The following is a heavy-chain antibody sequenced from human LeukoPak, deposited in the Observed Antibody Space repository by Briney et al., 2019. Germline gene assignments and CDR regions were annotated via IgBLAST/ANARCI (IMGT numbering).Heavy chain of an antibody. Sequence: ETLSLTCTVSGGSIGSSSYYWGWIRQPPGKGLEWIGSIYYSGSTYYNPSLKSRVTISVDTSKNQFSLKLSSVTAADTAVYYCARSQDYDILTGYENWFDPWGQGTLVTVSS. CDR3: ARSQDYDILTGYENWFDP. D-gene: IGHD3-9*01. CDR2: IYYSGST. V-gene: IGHV4-39*01. J-gene: IGHJ5*02. CDR1: GGSIGSSSYY.